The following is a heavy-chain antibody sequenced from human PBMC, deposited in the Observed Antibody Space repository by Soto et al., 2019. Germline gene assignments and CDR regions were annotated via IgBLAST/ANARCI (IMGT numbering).Heavy chain of an antibody. Sequence: SETLSLTCAVSGDSMSSSDYYWGWIRQPPGKGLEWIGSIYYSGNTNYNPSLQSRVTLSLDKSKNQFSLNVTSVTAADTAVYYCAGGGYGDYDYWGQGILVTVSS. CDR3: AGGGYGDYDY. J-gene: IGHJ4*02. V-gene: IGHV4-39*07. CDR2: IYYSGNT. D-gene: IGHD4-17*01. CDR1: GDSMSSSDYY.